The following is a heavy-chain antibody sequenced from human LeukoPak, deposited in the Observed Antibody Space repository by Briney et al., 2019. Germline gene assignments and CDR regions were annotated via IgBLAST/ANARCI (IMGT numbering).Heavy chain of an antibody. CDR1: GFTFSSYA. D-gene: IGHD1-7*01. CDR2: ISDGGGST. CDR3: ASEGGPLGTTEDY. J-gene: IGHJ4*02. Sequence: GGSLRLSCAASGFTFSSYAMSWVRQAPGKGLEWLSAISDGGGSTYIADSVKGRFTISRDNVKNTVYLQMNSLRAEDTAVYYCASEGGPLGTTEDYWGQGTLVTVSS. V-gene: IGHV3-23*01.